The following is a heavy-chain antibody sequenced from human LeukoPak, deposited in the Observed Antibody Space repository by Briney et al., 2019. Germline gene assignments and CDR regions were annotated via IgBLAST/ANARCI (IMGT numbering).Heavy chain of an antibody. J-gene: IGHJ1*01. D-gene: IGHD5-24*01. CDR3: ARAQGWLQLGQYFQH. V-gene: IGHV4-59*01. Sequence: SETLSLTCTVSGGSISSYYWSWIRQPPGEGLEWIGYIYYSGSTNYNPSLKSRVTISVDTSKNQFSLKLSSVTAADTAVYYCARAQGWLQLGQYFQHWGQGTLVTVSS. CDR1: GGSISSYY. CDR2: IYYSGST.